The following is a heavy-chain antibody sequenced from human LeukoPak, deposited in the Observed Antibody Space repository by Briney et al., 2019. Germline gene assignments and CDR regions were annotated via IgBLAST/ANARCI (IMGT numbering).Heavy chain of an antibody. CDR3: ARGLFLSGYLDAFDI. J-gene: IGHJ3*02. V-gene: IGHV3-23*01. CDR1: GFTFSSYG. Sequence: GGSLRLSCAASGFTFSSYGMNWVRQAPGKGLEWVSGIVGSGVTTYYADSVKGRFTISRDNSKNTLYLHMNGLRVEDTAMYYCARGLFLSGYLDAFDIWGQGTVVTVSS. D-gene: IGHD3-22*01. CDR2: IVGSGVTT.